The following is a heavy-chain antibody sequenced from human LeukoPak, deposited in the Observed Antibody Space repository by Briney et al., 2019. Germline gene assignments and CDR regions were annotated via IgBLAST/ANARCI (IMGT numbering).Heavy chain of an antibody. J-gene: IGHJ4*02. Sequence: PGGSLRLSCAVSGFTFTNHWMHWVRHVPGEGLLWVSRINSDGRSTNYADSVKGRFTISRDNAKNTLHLQMNSLRAEGTAMYYCSTSHNGDPDHFDYWGQGTLVTVSS. V-gene: IGHV3-74*01. CDR1: GFTFTNHW. CDR3: STSHNGDPDHFDY. D-gene: IGHD4-17*01. CDR2: INSDGRST.